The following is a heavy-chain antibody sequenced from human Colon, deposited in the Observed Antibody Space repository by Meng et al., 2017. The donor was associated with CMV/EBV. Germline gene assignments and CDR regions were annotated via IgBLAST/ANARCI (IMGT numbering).Heavy chain of an antibody. CDR2: IYSDGKT. J-gene: IGHJ4*02. V-gene: IGHV3-66*02. CDR3: ARKDSTGWDYFDH. Sequence: CAASGFMFSIESMSWVRQAPGKGLEWVSGIYSDGKTDYADSVKGRFTISRDNSKNTLFLQMNSLRGEDTAVYYCARKDSTGWDYFDHWGQGTLVTVSS. CDR1: GFMFSIES. D-gene: IGHD2-8*02.